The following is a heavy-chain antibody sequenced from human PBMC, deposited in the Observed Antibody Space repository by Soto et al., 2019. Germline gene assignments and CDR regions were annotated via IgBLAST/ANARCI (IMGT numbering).Heavy chain of an antibody. CDR3: ARDLRFGILTGYYTPPAY. J-gene: IGHJ4*02. CDR1: GFTFSSYW. D-gene: IGHD3-9*01. CDR2: IKQDGSEK. V-gene: IGHV3-7*01. Sequence: GGSLSLSCAASGFTFSSYWMSWVRQAPGKGLEWVANIKQDGSEKYYVDSVKGRFTISRDNAKNSLYLQMNSLRAEDTAVYYCARDLRFGILTGYYTPPAYWGQGTLVTVSS.